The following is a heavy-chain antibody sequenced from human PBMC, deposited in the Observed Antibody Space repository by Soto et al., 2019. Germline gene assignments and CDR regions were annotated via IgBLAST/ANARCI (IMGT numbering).Heavy chain of an antibody. V-gene: IGHV1-46*01. CDR2: INPSGGST. CDR3: ARDSAYGAYKYYFDY. D-gene: IGHD4-17*01. J-gene: IGHJ4*02. Sequence: ASVKVSCKASGYTFTTYHMNWVRQAPGQGLEWMGIINPSGGSTSYAQNFQGRVTMTRDTSTSTVYMELTSLRSEDTAVYYCARDSAYGAYKYYFDYWGQGALIPVSS. CDR1: GYTFTTYH.